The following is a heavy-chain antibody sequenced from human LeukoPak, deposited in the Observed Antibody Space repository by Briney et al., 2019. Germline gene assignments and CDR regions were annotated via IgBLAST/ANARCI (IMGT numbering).Heavy chain of an antibody. J-gene: IGHJ6*03. V-gene: IGHV4-59*01. CDR1: GGSISSYY. D-gene: IGHD3-16*01. CDR2: IYYSGST. CDR3: ARETSQKGAHYMDV. Sequence: SETLSLTCTVSGGSISSYYWSWIRQPPGKGLEWIGYIYYSGSTNYNPSLKSRISISVDTSKNQFSLKLSSVTAADTAVYYCARETSQKGAHYMDVWGKGTTITISS.